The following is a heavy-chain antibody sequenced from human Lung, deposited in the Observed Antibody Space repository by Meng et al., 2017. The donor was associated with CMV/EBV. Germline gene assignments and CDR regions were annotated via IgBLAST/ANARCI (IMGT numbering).Heavy chain of an antibody. V-gene: IGHV1-3*01. Sequence: QVQLVQSGAEVKKPXXSVKVSCKASGYTLTSYAMHWVRQAPGQRLEWMGWINAGNGNTKYSQRFQGRVTITRDTSASTAYMELSSLRSEDTTVYYCARAGYDSSGYYPQPFDYWGQGTLVTVSS. D-gene: IGHD3-22*01. CDR1: GYTLTSYA. CDR2: INAGNGNT. J-gene: IGHJ4*02. CDR3: ARAGYDSSGYYPQPFDY.